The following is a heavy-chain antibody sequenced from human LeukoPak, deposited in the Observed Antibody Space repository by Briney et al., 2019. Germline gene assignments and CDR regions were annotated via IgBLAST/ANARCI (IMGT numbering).Heavy chain of an antibody. CDR1: GFTFSTYS. D-gene: IGHD1-26*01. V-gene: IGHV3-21*01. CDR3: ARDLGDLIVGGEYFQH. CDR2: ISSSSSYI. Sequence: PGGSLRLSCAASGFTFSTYSMNWVRQAPGKGLEWVSSISSSSSYIHYADSVKGRFTISRDNTKNSLHLQMKSLRAEDTAAYYCARDLGDLIVGGEYFQHWGQGTLVTVSS. J-gene: IGHJ1*01.